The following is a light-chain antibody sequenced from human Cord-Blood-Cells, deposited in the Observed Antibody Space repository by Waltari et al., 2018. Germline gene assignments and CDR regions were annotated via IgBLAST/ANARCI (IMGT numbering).Light chain of an antibody. CDR3: QVWDSSSDHVV. CDR2: VDS. CDR1: NIGSKS. V-gene: IGLV3-21*03. Sequence: SYVLTQPPSVSVAPGKTARITWGGNNIGSKSVHGYQQKPGQAPVLVVYVDSDRPSGIPERFSGSNSGDTATLTISRVEAGDEADYYCQVWDSSSDHVVFGGGTKLTVL. J-gene: IGLJ2*01.